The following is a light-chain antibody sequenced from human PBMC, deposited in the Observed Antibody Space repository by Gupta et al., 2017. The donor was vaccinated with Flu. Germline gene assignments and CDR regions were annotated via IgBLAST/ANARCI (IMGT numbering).Light chain of an antibody. Sequence: SLGERATINCKSSQSVLSSSNNKNYLAWYQQKPGQPPKLLIYWASTRESGVPDRFSGSGSGTDFTLTISSLQAEDVAVYYCQQYFSSPLTFGGGTKVEIK. CDR3: QQYFSSPLT. V-gene: IGKV4-1*01. J-gene: IGKJ4*01. CDR1: QSVLSSSNNKNY. CDR2: WAS.